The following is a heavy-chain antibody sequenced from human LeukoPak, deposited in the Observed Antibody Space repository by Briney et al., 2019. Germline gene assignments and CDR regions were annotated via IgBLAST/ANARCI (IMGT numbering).Heavy chain of an antibody. CDR1: GYSFTSYW. Sequence: GESLKISCKGSGYSFTSYWIGWVRQMPGKGLEWMGIIYPGDSDTRYSPSFQGQVTISADKSISTAYLQWSSLKASDTAMYYCARHYSSTTVVTPDAFDIWGQGTMVTVSS. CDR3: ARHYSSTTVVTPDAFDI. D-gene: IGHD4-23*01. CDR2: IYPGDSDT. J-gene: IGHJ3*02. V-gene: IGHV5-51*01.